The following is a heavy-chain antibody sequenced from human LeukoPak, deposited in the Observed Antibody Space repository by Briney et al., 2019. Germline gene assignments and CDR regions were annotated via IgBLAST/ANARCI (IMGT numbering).Heavy chain of an antibody. Sequence: SETLSLTCTVSGGSISSSSHYWGWIRQPPGKGLEWIGSIGSIDYSWSTYYSPSLRSRVTISADPSKNQFSLNLRSATAADTAVYYCARLSGGGWLVDYWGQGTLVTVSS. J-gene: IGHJ4*02. CDR2: IDYSWST. V-gene: IGHV4-39*01. D-gene: IGHD3-9*01. CDR3: ARLSGGGWLVDY. CDR1: GGSISSSSHY.